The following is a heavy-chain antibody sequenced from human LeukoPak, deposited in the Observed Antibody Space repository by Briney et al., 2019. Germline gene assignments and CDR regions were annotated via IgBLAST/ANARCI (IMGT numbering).Heavy chain of an antibody. Sequence: PGGYLRLSCAASGFTFSSYSMNWVRQAPGKGLEWVSSISSSSSYIYYADSVKGRFTISRDNAKNSLYLQMNSLRAEDTAVYYCARLNCSSTSCFTGYWGQGTLVTVSS. CDR2: ISSSSSYI. CDR3: ARLNCSSTSCFTGY. D-gene: IGHD2-2*01. V-gene: IGHV3-21*01. CDR1: GFTFSSYS. J-gene: IGHJ4*02.